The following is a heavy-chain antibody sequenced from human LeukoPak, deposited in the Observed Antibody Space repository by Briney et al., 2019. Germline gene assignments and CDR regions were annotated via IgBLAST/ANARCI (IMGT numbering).Heavy chain of an antibody. D-gene: IGHD3-22*01. Sequence: GRSLRLSCAASGFTFSSYGMHWVRQAPGKGLEWVAVISYDGSNKYYADSVKGRFTISRDNSKNTLYLQMNSLGAEDTAVYYCAKDGDYYDSSGYLDYWGQGTLVTVSS. CDR3: AKDGDYYDSSGYLDY. J-gene: IGHJ4*02. CDR1: GFTFSSYG. CDR2: ISYDGSNK. V-gene: IGHV3-30*18.